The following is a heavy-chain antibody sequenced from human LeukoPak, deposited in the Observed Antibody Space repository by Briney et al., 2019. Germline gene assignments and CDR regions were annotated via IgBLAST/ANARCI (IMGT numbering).Heavy chain of an antibody. J-gene: IGHJ3*02. CDR1: GFRFSRYV. Sequence: GGSLRLSCAASGFRFSRYVIHWVRHAPAKGRDWVAVIWYEGNSQYYTDSVKGRFTISRDNSKNTVNPQMNSLSAEDTAIYYSVRSNGDYARGGLEIWGQGTVVTVSS. CDR3: VRSNGDYARGGLEI. D-gene: IGHD4-17*01. V-gene: IGHV3-33*08. CDR2: IWYEGNSQ.